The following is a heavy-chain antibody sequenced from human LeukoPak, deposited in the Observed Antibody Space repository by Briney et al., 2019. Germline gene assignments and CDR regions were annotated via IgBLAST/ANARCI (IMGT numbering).Heavy chain of an antibody. D-gene: IGHD2-15*01. CDR1: GGSISSYY. V-gene: IGHV4-59*01. Sequence: SETLSLTCTVAGGSISSYYWSWVRQPPGKGLEWIGYIYYSGSTNYNPSLKSRVTISVDTSKNQFSLKLSSVTAADTAVYYCARDSLLGNYFDYWGQGTLVTVSS. J-gene: IGHJ4*02. CDR3: ARDSLLGNYFDY. CDR2: IYYSGST.